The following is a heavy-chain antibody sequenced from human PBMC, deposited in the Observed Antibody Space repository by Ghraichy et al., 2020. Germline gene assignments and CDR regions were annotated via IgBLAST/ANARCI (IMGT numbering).Heavy chain of an antibody. Sequence: GESLNISCAASGFTFSSYAMSWVRQAPGKGLEWVSAISGSGGSTYYADSVKGRFTISRDNSKNTLYLQMNSLRAEDTAVYYCAAPLRPWYQLLPPRSWGQGTLVTVSS. D-gene: IGHD2-2*01. J-gene: IGHJ4*02. CDR2: ISGSGGST. CDR3: AAPLRPWYQLLPPRS. V-gene: IGHV3-23*01. CDR1: GFTFSSYA.